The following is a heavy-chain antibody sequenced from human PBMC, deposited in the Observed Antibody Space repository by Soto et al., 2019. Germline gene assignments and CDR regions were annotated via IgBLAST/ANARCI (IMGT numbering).Heavy chain of an antibody. CDR3: ARIVAGGGGGYYGMDV. Sequence: GASVKVSCKASGCTFTSYYMHWVRQAPGQGLEWMGIINPSGGSTSYAQKFQGRVTMTRDTSTSTVYMELSSLRSEDTAVYYCARIVAGGGGGYYGMDVWGQGTTVTVSS. V-gene: IGHV1-46*01. CDR1: GCTFTSYY. J-gene: IGHJ6*02. CDR2: INPSGGST. D-gene: IGHD2-15*01.